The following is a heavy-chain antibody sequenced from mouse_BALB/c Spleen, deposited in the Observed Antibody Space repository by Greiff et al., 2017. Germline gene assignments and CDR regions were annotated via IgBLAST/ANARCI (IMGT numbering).Heavy chain of an antibody. CDR1: GFTFSSYA. CDR3: ARQAYRALAY. D-gene: IGHD2-14*01. V-gene: IGHV5-9-3*01. Sequence: EVKLMESGGGLVKPGGSLKLSCAASGFTFSSYAMSWVRQTPEKRLEWVATISSGGSYTYYPDSVKGRFTISRDNAKNTLYLQMSSLRSEDTAMYYCARQAYRALAYWGQGTLVTVSA. CDR2: ISSGGSYT. J-gene: IGHJ3*01.